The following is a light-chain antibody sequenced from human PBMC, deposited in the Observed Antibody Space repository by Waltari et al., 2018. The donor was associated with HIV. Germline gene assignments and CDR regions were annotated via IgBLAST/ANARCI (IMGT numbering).Light chain of an antibody. V-gene: IGLV2-8*01. J-gene: IGLJ2*01. CDR3: SFFAGNNRL. CDR2: EVT. Sequence: QSALTQPPSASGSPGQSVTISCTGTSSDFGAYIYVSWYQHHPGKAPKLMIYEVTKRPSGVPDRFSGSKSGNTASLTISGLQTEDEADYYCSFFAGNNRLFGGGTKVTVL. CDR1: SSDFGAYIY.